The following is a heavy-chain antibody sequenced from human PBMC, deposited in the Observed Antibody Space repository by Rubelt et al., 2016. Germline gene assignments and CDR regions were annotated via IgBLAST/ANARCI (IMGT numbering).Heavy chain of an antibody. CDR1: GGSFSDHH. V-gene: IGHV4-34*01. Sequence: QVQLKQWGTGLLRPSETLSLTCAVYGGSFSDHHWSWIRQPPGKGLEWIGEISHSGSTTYNPSLKSRVTVSVDTPKNQFSLKVTSLTAEDTAVYYCARARGYSSGFRDYYVDYWGQGTLVTVSS. CDR2: ISHSGST. CDR3: ARARGYSSGFRDYYVDY. J-gene: IGHJ4*02. D-gene: IGHD5-18*01.